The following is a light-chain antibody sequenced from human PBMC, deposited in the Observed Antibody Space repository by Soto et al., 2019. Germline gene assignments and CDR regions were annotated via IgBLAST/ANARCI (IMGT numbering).Light chain of an antibody. CDR2: GAS. Sequence: EFVLTQSPGTLSLSPGERATLSCRASQSLSKSLVWYQQKPGQAPRLLIDGASNRATGIPARFSGSGSGTDFTLTISSLEPEDFEVYFCQQRSSWPLTFGGGTKVDIK. CDR1: QSLSKS. J-gene: IGKJ4*02. CDR3: QQRSSWPLT. V-gene: IGKV3-11*01.